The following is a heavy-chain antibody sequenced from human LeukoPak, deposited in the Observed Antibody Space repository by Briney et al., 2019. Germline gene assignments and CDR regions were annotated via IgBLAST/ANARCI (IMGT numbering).Heavy chain of an antibody. CDR3: ARTASIQQGDYLAAFDI. Sequence: GASVKVSCXASGYTFTSYGISWVRLAPGQGLELMGWISAYNGHTNCAQKLQGRVTMTTDTSTSTAYMVLRSLRSDDTAVYYCARTASIQQGDYLAAFDIWGQGTMVTVSS. CDR1: GYTFTSYG. V-gene: IGHV1-18*01. J-gene: IGHJ3*02. CDR2: ISAYNGHT. D-gene: IGHD3-16*01.